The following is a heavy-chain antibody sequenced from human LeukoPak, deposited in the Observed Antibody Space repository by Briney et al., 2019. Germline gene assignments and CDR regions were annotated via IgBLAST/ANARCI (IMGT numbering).Heavy chain of an antibody. J-gene: IGHJ4*02. Sequence: GGSLRLSCAVSGFTFSNYGVSWVRQAPGKGLEWVAVIWYDGSNKYYADSVKGRFTISRDNSKNTLYLQMNSLRAEDTAVYYCARDFTRVLDYWGQGTLVTVSS. V-gene: IGHV3-33*08. CDR1: GFTFSNYG. D-gene: IGHD3-10*01. CDR3: ARDFTRVLDY. CDR2: IWYDGSNK.